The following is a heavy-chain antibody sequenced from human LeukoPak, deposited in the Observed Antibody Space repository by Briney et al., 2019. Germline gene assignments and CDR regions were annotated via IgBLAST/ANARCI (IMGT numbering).Heavy chain of an antibody. J-gene: IGHJ4*02. CDR3: ARVTQGSTATY. CDR1: GFPFSSYG. D-gene: IGHD4-23*01. CDR2: IREDGSNK. Sequence: GGSLRLSCVASGFPFSSYGMHWGRQGPGKGLEGVAFIREDGSNKYYADSVTGRFTISRDNSKNTLYLQMNSLRPEDTAVYYCARVTQGSTATYWGQGILVTVSS. V-gene: IGHV3-30*02.